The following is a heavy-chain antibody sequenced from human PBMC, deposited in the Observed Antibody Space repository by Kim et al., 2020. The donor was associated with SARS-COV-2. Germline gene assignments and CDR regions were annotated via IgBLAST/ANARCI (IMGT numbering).Heavy chain of an antibody. J-gene: IGHJ3*02. CDR3: LRGYSYGYVPGAFDI. D-gene: IGHD5-18*01. CDR2: IIPIFGTA. Sequence: SVKVSCKASGGTFSSYAISWVRQAPGQGLEWMGGIIPIFGTANYAQKFQGRVTITADESTSTAYMELSSLRSEDTAVYYCLRGYSYGYVPGAFDIWGQGTMVTVSS. CDR1: GGTFSSYA. V-gene: IGHV1-69*13.